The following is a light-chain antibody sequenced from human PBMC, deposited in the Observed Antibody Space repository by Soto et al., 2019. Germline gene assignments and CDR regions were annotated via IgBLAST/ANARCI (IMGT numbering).Light chain of an antibody. CDR3: QQSYSTPPIT. J-gene: IGKJ5*01. V-gene: IGKV1-39*01. Sequence: DIQMTQSPSSLSASVGDRVTITCRASQSISSYLNWYQQKPGKAPKLLIYAASSLQSGVPSRFSGSGSGTDFTLTISRLQPEDVATYYCQQSYSTPPITFGQGTRLEIK. CDR1: QSISSY. CDR2: AAS.